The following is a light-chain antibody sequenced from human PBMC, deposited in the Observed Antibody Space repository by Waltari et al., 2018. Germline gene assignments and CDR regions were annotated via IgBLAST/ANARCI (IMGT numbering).Light chain of an antibody. CDR1: TANIGSNT. CDR2: TNS. J-gene: IGLJ3*02. V-gene: IGLV1-44*01. CDR3: AAWDDGLNGWV. Sequence: QSVLPQPPSASGSPGQRVPISCSGSTANIGSNTGNWYQQIPGTAPKLLIYTNSPRPSGVPDRFSGSKSGTSGFLAISGLQSEDEADYYCAAWDDGLNGWVFGGRTRVSVL.